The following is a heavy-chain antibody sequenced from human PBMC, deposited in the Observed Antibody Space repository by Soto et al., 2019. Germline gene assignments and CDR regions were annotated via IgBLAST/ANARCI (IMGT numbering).Heavy chain of an antibody. Sequence: GVSLRLSCAASGFTFKESAMNWVRPAPGKGLEWVASISDTGASTWYAESVRGRLSISRDNSKNTLYLQMNSLRGEDTAVYYCAKGRGRGWAWHFDNWGQGNLVTFSS. CDR3: AKGRGRGWAWHFDN. D-gene: IGHD6-19*01. CDR1: GFTFKESA. V-gene: IGHV3-23*01. CDR2: ISDTGAST. J-gene: IGHJ4*02.